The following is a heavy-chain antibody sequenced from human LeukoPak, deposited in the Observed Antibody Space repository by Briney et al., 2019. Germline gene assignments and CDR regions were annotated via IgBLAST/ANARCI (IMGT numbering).Heavy chain of an antibody. Sequence: GGSLRLSCAASGFTFSDYGMHWVRQAPGKGLEWVAVISYDGSNKYYADSVKGRFTISRDNSKNTLYLQMNSLRAEDTAIYYCAKDSLYYFYGMDVWGQGITVTVSS. V-gene: IGHV3-30*18. CDR1: GFTFSDYG. CDR3: AKDSLYYFYGMDV. J-gene: IGHJ6*02. CDR2: ISYDGSNK.